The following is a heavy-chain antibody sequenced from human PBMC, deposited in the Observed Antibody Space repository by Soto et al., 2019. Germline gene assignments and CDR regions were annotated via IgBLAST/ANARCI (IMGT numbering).Heavy chain of an antibody. V-gene: IGHV4-30-2*03. CDR2: IYHSGST. J-gene: IGHJ4*02. CDR3: ARQGPNYDSESYFPPPEY. D-gene: IGHD3-10*01. CDR1: GGSISSGGFS. Sequence: SETLSLTCAVSGGSISSGGFSWSRIRQPPGKGLESIGYIYHSGSTYYNPSLKSRVTISVDTSENQFSLKLSSVTAADTAVYYCARQGPNYDSESYFPPPEYWGRGTLVTVSS.